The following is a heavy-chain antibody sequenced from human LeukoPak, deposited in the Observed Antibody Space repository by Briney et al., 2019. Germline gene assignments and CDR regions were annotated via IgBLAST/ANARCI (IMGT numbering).Heavy chain of an antibody. CDR2: ISSSGSTI. CDR3: ARGILGGAFDI. CDR1: GFTFSSYE. J-gene: IGHJ3*02. Sequence: GALRLSCAASGFTFSSYEMNWVRQAPGKGLEWVSYISSSGSTINYADSVRGRFTIYRGNAQNSLYLQMNSLRAEDTAVYYCARGILGGAFDIWGQGTMVTVSS. D-gene: IGHD2/OR15-2a*01. V-gene: IGHV3-48*03.